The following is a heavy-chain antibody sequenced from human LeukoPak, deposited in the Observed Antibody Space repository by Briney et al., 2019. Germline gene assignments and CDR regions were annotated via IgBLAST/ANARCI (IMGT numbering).Heavy chain of an antibody. Sequence: ASVKVSCKASGYTFTSYGISWVRQAPGQGLEWMGWISAYNGNTNYAQKLQGRVTMTTDTSTSTAYMELRSLRSDDTAVYYCARYYDILTGSNYGMDVWGQGTTVTVSS. D-gene: IGHD3-9*01. J-gene: IGHJ6*02. V-gene: IGHV1-18*01. CDR2: ISAYNGNT. CDR3: ARYYDILTGSNYGMDV. CDR1: GYTFTSYG.